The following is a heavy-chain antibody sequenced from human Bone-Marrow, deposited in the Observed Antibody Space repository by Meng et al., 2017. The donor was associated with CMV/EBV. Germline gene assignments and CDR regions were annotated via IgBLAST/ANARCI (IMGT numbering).Heavy chain of an antibody. V-gene: IGHV1-8*01. D-gene: IGHD5-24*01. J-gene: IGHJ6*02. CDR2: MNPNSGNT. CDR1: GYTFTSYD. CDR3: AGGPTRWYGMDV. Sequence: ASVKVSCKASGYTFTSYDINWVRQATGQGLEWMGWMNPNSGNTNYAQKFQGRVTMTRDTSISTAYMELSRLRSDDTAVYYCAGGPTRWYGMDVWGQGTTVTVSS.